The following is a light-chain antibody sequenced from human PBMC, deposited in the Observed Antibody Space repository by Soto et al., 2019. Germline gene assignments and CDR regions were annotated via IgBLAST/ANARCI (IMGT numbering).Light chain of an antibody. J-gene: IGKJ4*01. Sequence: EIVLIQSPATLSLSPGEGATLSCRASQSVSNYLAWYQQKPGQAPRLLIYDASKRATGIPARFSGSGSGTDFTLTIGSLEPEDFAVYYCQQRRNWPLTFGGGTKVDIK. V-gene: IGKV3-11*01. CDR3: QQRRNWPLT. CDR1: QSVSNY. CDR2: DAS.